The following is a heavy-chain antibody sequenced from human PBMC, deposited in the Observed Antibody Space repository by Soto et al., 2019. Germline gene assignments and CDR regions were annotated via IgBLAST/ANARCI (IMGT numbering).Heavy chain of an antibody. J-gene: IGHJ4*02. CDR3: ARGSSRITIFGVVISDFDY. Sequence: TSETLSLTCTVSGGSISNYYWGWIRQPPGKGLEWIGYIYYSGSTKYNPSLKSRVTISVDTSKNQFSLKLSSVTAADTAVYYCARGSSRITIFGVVISDFDYWGQGTLVTSPQ. CDR1: GGSISNYY. V-gene: IGHV4-59*01. CDR2: IYYSGST. D-gene: IGHD3-3*01.